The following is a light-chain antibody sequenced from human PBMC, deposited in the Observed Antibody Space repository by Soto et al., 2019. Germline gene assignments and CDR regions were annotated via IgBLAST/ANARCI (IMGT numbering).Light chain of an antibody. CDR1: QSISNW. V-gene: IGKV1-5*03. Sequence: DIQMTQSPSTLSASVGDRVTITCRASQSISNWLAWYQQKPGKAPKLLIYKASSLESGVPSRFSGSGSGTEFTLTISSTQPDDFATYYCQHYNIYCTFGQGTKVEI. CDR2: KAS. J-gene: IGKJ1*01. CDR3: QHYNIYCT.